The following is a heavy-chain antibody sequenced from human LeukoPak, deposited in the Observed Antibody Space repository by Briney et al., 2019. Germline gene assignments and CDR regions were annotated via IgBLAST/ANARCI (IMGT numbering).Heavy chain of an antibody. Sequence: PSETLSLTCTVSGGSISSYYWSWIRQPPGKGLEWIGYIYYSGSTNYNPSLKSRVTISVDTSKNQFSLKLSSVTAADTAVYYCATISHRGYSYWGQGTLVTVSS. CDR3: ATISHRGYSY. CDR2: IYYSGST. V-gene: IGHV4-59*01. CDR1: GGSISSYY. D-gene: IGHD5-24*01. J-gene: IGHJ4*02.